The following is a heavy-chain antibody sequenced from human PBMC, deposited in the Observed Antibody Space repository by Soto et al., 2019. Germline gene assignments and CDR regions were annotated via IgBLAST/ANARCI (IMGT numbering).Heavy chain of an antibody. Sequence: GGSLRLSCEASGFTFRSYGMHWVRQAPGKGLECVAFISFDETIKYYADSVKGRFTISRDISKNTLYLQMSSLRAEDTALYYCAKDLSYGYVDYWGQGTLVTV. D-gene: IGHD5-18*01. CDR3: AKDLSYGYVDY. CDR1: GFTFRSYG. J-gene: IGHJ4*02. CDR2: ISFDETIK. V-gene: IGHV3-30*18.